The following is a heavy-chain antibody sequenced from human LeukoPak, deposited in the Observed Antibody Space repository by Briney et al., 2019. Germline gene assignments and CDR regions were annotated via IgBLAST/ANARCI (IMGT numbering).Heavy chain of an antibody. J-gene: IGHJ4*02. CDR3: ARGRYGWLPFDY. V-gene: IGHV4-59*01. CDR2: IYYSGST. Sequence: PSETLSLTCAVSGGSMSSYYWSWIRQPPGKGLEWIGYIYYSGSTNYNPSLKSRVTISVDTSKNQFTLKLSSVTAADTAVYYCARGRYGWLPFDYWGQGTLVTVSS. CDR1: GGSMSSYY. D-gene: IGHD3-16*01.